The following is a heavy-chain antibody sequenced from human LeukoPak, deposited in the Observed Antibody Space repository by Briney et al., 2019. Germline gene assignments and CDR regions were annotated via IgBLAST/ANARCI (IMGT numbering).Heavy chain of an antibody. CDR2: INHSGST. CDR3: ARGSMVYYYYYYMDV. Sequence: SETLSLTCAVYGGSFSGYYWSWIRQPPGKGLEWIGEINHSGSTNYNPSLKSRVTISVDTSKNQFSLKLSSVTAADTAVYYCARGSMVYYYYYYMDVWGKGTTVTVSS. V-gene: IGHV4-34*01. D-gene: IGHD2-8*01. J-gene: IGHJ6*03. CDR1: GGSFSGYY.